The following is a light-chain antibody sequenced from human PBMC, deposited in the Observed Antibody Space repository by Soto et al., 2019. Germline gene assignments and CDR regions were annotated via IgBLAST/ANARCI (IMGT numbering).Light chain of an antibody. Sequence: QSVLTQPASVSGSPGQSITISCTGTSSDVGGYNYVSWYQQHPGKAPKLMIYEVSNRPSGVSNRFSGSKSGNTASLTISGLKAEDEADYYCSSYTSSSTPYVFGTGTTLTVL. V-gene: IGLV2-14*01. CDR1: SSDVGGYNY. J-gene: IGLJ1*01. CDR3: SSYTSSSTPYV. CDR2: EVS.